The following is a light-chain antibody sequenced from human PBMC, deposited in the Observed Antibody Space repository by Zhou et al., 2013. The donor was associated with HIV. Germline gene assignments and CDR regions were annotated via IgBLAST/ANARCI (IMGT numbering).Light chain of an antibody. CDR1: QSVSSY. CDR3: QQRSNWPLT. V-gene: IGKV3-11*01. CDR2: DSS. J-gene: IGKJ4*01. Sequence: ETVMTQSPATLSVSPGERATLSCRASQSVSSYLAWYQQKPGQAPRLLISDSSNRATGIPARFSGGGSGTDFTLTISSLEPEDFAVYYCQQRSNWPLTFGGGTKVEIK.